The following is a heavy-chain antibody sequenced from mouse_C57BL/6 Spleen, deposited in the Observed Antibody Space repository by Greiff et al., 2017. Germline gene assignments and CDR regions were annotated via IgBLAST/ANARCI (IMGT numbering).Heavy chain of an antibody. CDR2: VSNGGDSK. Sequence: EVKLVESGGGLVQPGGSLKLSCAASGFTFSDYYMYWVRQPPEKGLGWVAYVSNGGDSKYYPATVKGRFTISRDNANNPLYLKMSRLKSEDTAMYYCARPSYSNFLFAYWGQGTLVTVSA. V-gene: IGHV5-12*01. D-gene: IGHD2-5*01. CDR3: ARPSYSNFLFAY. J-gene: IGHJ3*01. CDR1: GFTFSDYY.